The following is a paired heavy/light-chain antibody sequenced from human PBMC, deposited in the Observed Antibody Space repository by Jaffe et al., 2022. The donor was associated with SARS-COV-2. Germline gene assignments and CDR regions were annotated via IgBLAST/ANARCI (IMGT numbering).Heavy chain of an antibody. CDR1: GFTFSDYY. Sequence: QVQLVESGGGLVKPGGSLRLSCAASGFTFSDYYMSWIRQAPGKGLEWVSYISSSGSTIYYADSVKGRFTISRDNAKNSLYLQMNSLRAEDTAVYYCASLSSGPIYYYYGMDVWGQGTTVTVSS. J-gene: IGHJ6*02. CDR2: ISSSGSTI. D-gene: IGHD6-19*01. V-gene: IGHV3-11*01. CDR3: ASLSSGPIYYYYGMDV.
Light chain of an antibody. V-gene: IGKV2-30*01. CDR1: QSLVYSDGNTY. J-gene: IGKJ2*01. CDR3: MQGTHWPYT. CDR2: KVS. Sequence: DVVMTQSPLSLPVTLGQPASISCRSSQSLVYSDGNTYLNWFQQRPGQSPRRLIYKVSNRDSGVPDRFSGSGSGTDFTLKISRVEAEDVGVYYCMQGTHWPYTFGQGTKLEIK.